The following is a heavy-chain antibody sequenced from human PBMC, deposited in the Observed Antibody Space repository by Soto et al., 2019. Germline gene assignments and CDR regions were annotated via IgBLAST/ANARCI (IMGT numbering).Heavy chain of an antibody. V-gene: IGHV1-3*01. CDR2: INAGNGNT. Sequence: SVKVTCKDSGYTFTSYARHWVRQAPGQRLEWMGWINAGNGNTKYSQKFQGRVTITRDTSASTAYMELSSLRSEDTAVYYCATERGAYDSSGSVFGTFDYWGQGTLVTVSS. CDR3: ATERGAYDSSGSVFGTFDY. D-gene: IGHD3-22*01. CDR1: GYTFTSYA. J-gene: IGHJ4*02.